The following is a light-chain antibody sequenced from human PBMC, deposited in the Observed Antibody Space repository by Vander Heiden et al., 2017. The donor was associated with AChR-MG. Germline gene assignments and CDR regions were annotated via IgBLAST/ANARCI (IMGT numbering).Light chain of an antibody. CDR2: DAS. CDR3: QQRGNGLT. CDR1: QSVSSY. V-gene: IGKV3-11*01. Sequence: EIALTPSPATLSLSPGERATLSCRASQSVSSYLAWYQQKPGQAPRLLIYDASNRATGIPARFSGSGSGTDFTLTISSLEPEDFAVYYCQQRGNGLTFGGETKVGIK. J-gene: IGKJ4*01.